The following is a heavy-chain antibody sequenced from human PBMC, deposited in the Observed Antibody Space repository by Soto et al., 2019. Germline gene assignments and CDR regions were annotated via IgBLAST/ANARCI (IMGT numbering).Heavy chain of an antibody. CDR1: GFNFGNQW. D-gene: IGHD2-8*01. V-gene: IGHV3-7*01. CDR2: INQDGSAK. J-gene: IGHJ4*02. CDR3: ATYCAHDRIQYCTSDRLEY. Sequence: GGSLRLSCAASGFNFGNQWMSWVRQAPGKGLEWVANINQDGSAKYYVDSVKGRFTISRDNGKNLLYVQMNSLRDEDTAVYYCATYCAHDRIQYCTSDRLEYWGQGALVTVSS.